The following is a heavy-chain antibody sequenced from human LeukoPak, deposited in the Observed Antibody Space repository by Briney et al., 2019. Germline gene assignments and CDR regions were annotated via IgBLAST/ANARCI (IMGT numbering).Heavy chain of an antibody. V-gene: IGHV3-23*01. Sequence: GGSLRLSCAAAGFNFNDAAMTWVRQAPGKGLEWVSLIASSGRNTYYTDSVRGRFTISRDNSKNTLSLQMNSLRVEDTAMYYCAKDIQLSAWGLGTMVTVSS. CDR3: AKDIQLSA. D-gene: IGHD5-24*01. CDR2: IASSGRNT. CDR1: GFNFNDAA. J-gene: IGHJ3*01.